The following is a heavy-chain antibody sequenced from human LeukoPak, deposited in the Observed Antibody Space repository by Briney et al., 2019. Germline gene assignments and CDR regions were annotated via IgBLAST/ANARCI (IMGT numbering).Heavy chain of an antibody. CDR1: GGSISSYY. Sequence: SETLSLTCTVFGGSISSYYWSWIRQPPGKGLEWIGYIYYSGSTNYNPSLKSRVTISVDTSKNQFSLKLSSVTAADTAVYYCARVPVGGMDVWGKGTTVTVSS. CDR2: IYYSGST. CDR3: ARVPVGGMDV. J-gene: IGHJ6*04. V-gene: IGHV4-59*01.